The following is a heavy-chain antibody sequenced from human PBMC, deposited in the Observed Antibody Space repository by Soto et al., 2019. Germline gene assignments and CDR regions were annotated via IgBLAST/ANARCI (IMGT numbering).Heavy chain of an antibody. D-gene: IGHD6-13*01. CDR1: GFNFSSYG. Sequence: GGSQRLSCAASGFNFSSYGMHWVRQAPGKGLEWVAVISYDGSNTYYADSVEGRFTLSRDNSKNTLYLQMNSLRAEDTAVYYCAKGLAAAGTPSYFDCWGQGTLVTVSS. V-gene: IGHV3-30*18. CDR3: AKGLAAAGTPSYFDC. J-gene: IGHJ4*02. CDR2: ISYDGSNT.